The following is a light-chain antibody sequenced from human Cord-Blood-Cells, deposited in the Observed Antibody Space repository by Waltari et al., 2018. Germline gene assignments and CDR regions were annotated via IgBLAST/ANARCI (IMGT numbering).Light chain of an antibody. CDR2: EGS. CDR3: CSYAGSSTSWV. V-gene: IGLV2-23*01. J-gene: IGLJ3*02. CDR1: SSDVGRYNL. Sequence: QSALTQPAPVSGSPGPSITISCTGTSSDVGRYNLLSWYQQHPGKAPKLMIYEGSKRPSGVSNRFSGSKSGNTASLTISGLQAEDEADYYCCSYAGSSTSWVFGGGTKLTVL.